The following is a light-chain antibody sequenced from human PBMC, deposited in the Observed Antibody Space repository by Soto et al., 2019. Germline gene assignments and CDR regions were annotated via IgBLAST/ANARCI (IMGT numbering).Light chain of an antibody. CDR3: QQSYSSPPT. CDR2: EAS. CDR1: HDISTF. Sequence: DIQLTQSPSLLSPSIGDRVTITFRASHDISTFLAWYQQKPGKAPKLLIYEASSLQSGVPSRFSGSRSGPDFTLTISSLQPEDFATYYCQQSYSSPPTFGQGTKVDIK. J-gene: IGKJ1*01. V-gene: IGKV1-39*01.